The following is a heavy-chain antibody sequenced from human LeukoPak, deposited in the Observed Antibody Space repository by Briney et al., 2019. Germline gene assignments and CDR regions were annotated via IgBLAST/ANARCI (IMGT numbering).Heavy chain of an antibody. Sequence: PSETLSLTCTVSGYSISSGYHWGWIRQPPGKGLEWIGSIYHSGSTYYNPSLKSRVTISVDTSKNQFSLKLRSVTAADTAVYYCASPAMAFIDQGRYNYYYYMDVWGKGTTVTVSS. CDR1: GYSISSGYH. D-gene: IGHD5-18*01. CDR2: IYHSGST. J-gene: IGHJ6*03. V-gene: IGHV4-38-2*02. CDR3: ASPAMAFIDQGRYNYYYYMDV.